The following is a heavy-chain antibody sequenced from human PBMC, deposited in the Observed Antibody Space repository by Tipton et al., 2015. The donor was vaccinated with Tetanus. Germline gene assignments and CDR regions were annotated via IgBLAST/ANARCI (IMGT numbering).Heavy chain of an antibody. CDR3: AGEADCSGGSCFSGDFDT. CDR2: SWYDGTDK. Sequence: SGFIFSSYGIHWVRQAPGKGLEWLAVSWYDGTDKYYADSVKGRFTISRDNSKNTLYLQMNSLRAEDTALYYCAGEADCSGGSCFSGDFDTWGQGTQVTVSS. V-gene: IGHV3-33*01. CDR1: GFIFSSYG. J-gene: IGHJ4*02. D-gene: IGHD2-15*01.